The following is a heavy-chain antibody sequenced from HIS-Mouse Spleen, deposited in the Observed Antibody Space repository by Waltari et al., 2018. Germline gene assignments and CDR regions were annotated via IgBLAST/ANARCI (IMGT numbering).Heavy chain of an antibody. D-gene: IGHD1-7*01. CDR3: LSVAIFSVANSYYFDY. CDR2: ISGSGGST. Sequence: EVQLLESGGGLVQPGGSLRLSCAAFGFAFRRLAMSWVRQAPGKGLEWVSAISGSGGSTYYADSVKGRFTISRDNSKNTLYLQMNSLRAEDTAVYYCLSVAIFSVANSYYFDYWGQGTLVTVSS. CDR1: GFAFRRLA. J-gene: IGHJ4*02. V-gene: IGHV3-23*01.